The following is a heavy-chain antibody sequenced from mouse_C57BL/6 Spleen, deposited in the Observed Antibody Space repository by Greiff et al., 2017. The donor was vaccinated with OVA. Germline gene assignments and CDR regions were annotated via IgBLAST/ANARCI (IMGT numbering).Heavy chain of an antibody. Sequence: VKLVESGPGLVQPSQSLSITCTVSGFSLTSYGVHWVRQSPGKGLEWLGVIWSGGSTDYNAAFISRLSISKDNSKSPVFFKMNSLQADDTAIYFCARILIYYGFNRGYFDVWGTGTTVTVSS. V-gene: IGHV2-2*01. J-gene: IGHJ1*03. CDR2: IWSGGST. D-gene: IGHD2-2*01. CDR1: GFSLTSYG. CDR3: ARILIYYGFNRGYFDV.